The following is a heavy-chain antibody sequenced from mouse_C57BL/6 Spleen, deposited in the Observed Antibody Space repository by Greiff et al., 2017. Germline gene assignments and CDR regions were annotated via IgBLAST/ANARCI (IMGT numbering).Heavy chain of an antibody. CDR2: INPSSGYT. D-gene: IGHD1-1*01. V-gene: IGHV1-4*01. CDR3: ARGGYSSPFDY. J-gene: IGHJ2*01. Sequence: QVQLQQSGAELARPGASVKMSCKASGYTFTSYTMNWVKQRPGQGLEWIGYINPSSGYTKYNQKFKDKATLTADKSSSTAYMQLSSLTSEDSAVYYCARGGYSSPFDYWGQGTTLTVSS. CDR1: GYTFTSYT.